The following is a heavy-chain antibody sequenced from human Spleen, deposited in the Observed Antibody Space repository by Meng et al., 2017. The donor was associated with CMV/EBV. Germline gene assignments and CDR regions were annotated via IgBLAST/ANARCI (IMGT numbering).Heavy chain of an antibody. J-gene: IGHJ4*02. V-gene: IGHV6-1*01. D-gene: IGHD7-27*01. CDR1: GDSVSSNSVA. CDR2: TYYRSKWYS. Sequence: SETLSLTCAISGDSVSSNSVAWNWIRQSPSRGLEWLGRTYYRSKWYSDYAVSVKSRITINPGTSKNQFSLQVSSVTPEDTAVYYCAREAPSGPVDFWGQGTLVTVSS. CDR3: AREAPSGPVDF.